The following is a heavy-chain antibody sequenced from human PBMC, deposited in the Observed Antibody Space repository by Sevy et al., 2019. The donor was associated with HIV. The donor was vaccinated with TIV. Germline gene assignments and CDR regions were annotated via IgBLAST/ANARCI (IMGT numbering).Heavy chain of an antibody. CDR1: GGSISSGGYS. CDR3: AGGGLRGTGTTPRYDY. CDR2: IYHSGST. Sequence: SETLSLTCAVSGGSISSGGYSWSWIRQPPGKGLEWIGCIYHSGSTYYNPSLKSRVTISVDRSKNQFSLKLSCVTAAETAGYYCAGGGLRGTGTTPRYDYGGKGTRLTVSS. J-gene: IGHJ4*02. V-gene: IGHV4-30-2*01. D-gene: IGHD1-7*01.